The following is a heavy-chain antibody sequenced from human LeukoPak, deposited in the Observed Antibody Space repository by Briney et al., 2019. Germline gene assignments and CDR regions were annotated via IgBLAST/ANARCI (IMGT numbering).Heavy chain of an antibody. CDR3: ARGSGYRHYYYYYGMDV. J-gene: IGHJ6*02. CDR1: GASISSSNYY. Sequence: SETLSLTCTVSGASISSSNYYWGWIRQPPGKGLEWTGYIYYSGSTNYNPSLKSRVTISVDTSKNQFSLKLSSVTAADTAVYYCARGSGYRHYYYYYGMDVWGQGTTVTVSS. D-gene: IGHD3-22*01. CDR2: IYYSGST. V-gene: IGHV4-61*05.